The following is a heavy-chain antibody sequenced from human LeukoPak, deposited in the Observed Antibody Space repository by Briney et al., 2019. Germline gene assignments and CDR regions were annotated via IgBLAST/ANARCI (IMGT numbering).Heavy chain of an antibody. Sequence: GGSPRLSRVASRFPFSGYLMHWVRQAPGKGVVWVSRIDDDGAGTTYADSVKGRFTISRDNAKNTLYLQMNSLRVEDTAVYYCARSARGYDAWGQGTLVTVSS. D-gene: IGHD5-12*01. V-gene: IGHV3-74*01. CDR3: ARSARGYDA. CDR2: IDDDGAGT. CDR1: RFPFSGYL. J-gene: IGHJ5*02.